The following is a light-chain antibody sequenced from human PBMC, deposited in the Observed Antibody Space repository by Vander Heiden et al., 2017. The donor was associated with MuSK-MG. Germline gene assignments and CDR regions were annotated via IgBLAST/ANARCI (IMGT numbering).Light chain of an antibody. CDR1: QGISSY. CDR3: QQLNSSKVT. CDR2: AAS. J-gene: IGKJ3*01. V-gene: IGKV1-9*01. Sequence: DIQLTQSPSFLSASVGDRVTITCRASQGISSYLAWYQQKPGKAPKLLIYAASTLQSGVPSRFSCSGSGTEFTLTISSLQPEDFATYYCQQLNSSKVTFGHGTKVDIK.